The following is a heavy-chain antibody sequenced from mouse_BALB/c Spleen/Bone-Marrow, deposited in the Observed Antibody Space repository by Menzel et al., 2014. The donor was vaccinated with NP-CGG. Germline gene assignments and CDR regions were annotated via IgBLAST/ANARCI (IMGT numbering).Heavy chain of an antibody. CDR3: ARDYDYGNYAMDY. D-gene: IGHD2-4*01. Sequence: VQLQQPGPELVKPGASMKISCKASGYSFXGYSMNWVKQSHGKNLEWIGLINPYNGGTSYNQKFKGKATITVDKSSSTAYMELLSLTSEDSAVYYCARDYDYGNYAMDYWGQGTSVTVSS. CDR1: GYSFXGYS. CDR2: INPYNGGT. V-gene: IGHV1-18*01. J-gene: IGHJ4*01.